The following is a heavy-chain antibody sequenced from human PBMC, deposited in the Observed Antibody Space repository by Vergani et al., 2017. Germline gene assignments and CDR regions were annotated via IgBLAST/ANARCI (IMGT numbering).Heavy chain of an antibody. CDR1: GGSINPSSSF. Sequence: QLQLQESGPGLVKPSETLSLICTVSGGSINPSSSFWGWIRQSPGKGLEWIGSINYVGSTYYIPSLQSRATVFVDTSKYQFSLNLTSVTAADTAVYYFARGRGDNWYFDLWGRGTLVTVSS. CDR2: INYVGST. J-gene: IGHJ2*01. V-gene: IGHV4-39*01. CDR3: ARGRGDNWYFDL. D-gene: IGHD3-10*01.